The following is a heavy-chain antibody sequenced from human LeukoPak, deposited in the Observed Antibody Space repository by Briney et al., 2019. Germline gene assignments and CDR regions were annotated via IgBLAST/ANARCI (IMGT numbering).Heavy chain of an antibody. CDR1: GYTFTSYG. CDR2: ISVYNGNT. Sequence: ASVKVSCKASGYTFTSYGISWVRQAPGQGLERMGWISVYNGNTKYAQNLQGRVTMTTDTSTSTAYMELRSLRSDDTAVYYCARDRWWELPYPTFDYWGQGTLVTVSS. CDR3: ARDRWWELPYPTFDY. V-gene: IGHV1-18*04. J-gene: IGHJ4*02. D-gene: IGHD1-26*01.